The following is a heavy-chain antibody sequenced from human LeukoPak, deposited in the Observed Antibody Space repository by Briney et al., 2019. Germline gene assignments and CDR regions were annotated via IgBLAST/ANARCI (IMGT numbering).Heavy chain of an antibody. CDR1: GFTFRSHA. Sequence: GGSLRLCCVGSGFTFRSHAMSWVRQAPEKGLEFVSGIYENGGTTYYADSVKGRFSISRDNSKNTLYLQMDSLRGEDTAVYYCAKDFRIGYSAHFDYWGQGTLVTVSS. D-gene: IGHD2-21*01. V-gene: IGHV3-23*01. J-gene: IGHJ4*02. CDR3: AKDFRIGYSAHFDY. CDR2: IYENGGTT.